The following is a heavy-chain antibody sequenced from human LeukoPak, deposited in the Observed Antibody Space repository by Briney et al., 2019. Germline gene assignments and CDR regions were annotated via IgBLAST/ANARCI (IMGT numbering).Heavy chain of an antibody. CDR3: ARDEGYCSSTSCYTRFDY. D-gene: IGHD2-2*02. CDR1: GYTFTSYY. J-gene: IGHJ4*02. CDR2: INPSGGST. Sequence: ASVKVACKASGYTFTSYYMHWVRQAPGQGLEWMGIINPSGGSTSYAQKFQGRVTMTRDTSTSTVYMELSSLRSEDTAVYYCARDEGYCSSTSCYTRFDYWGQGTLVTVSS. V-gene: IGHV1-46*01.